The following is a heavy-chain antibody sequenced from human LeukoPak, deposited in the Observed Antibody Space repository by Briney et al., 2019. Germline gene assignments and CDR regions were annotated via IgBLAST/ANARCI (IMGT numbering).Heavy chain of an antibody. V-gene: IGHV3-74*01. CDR1: GFTFSSYW. Sequence: GGSLRLSCAASGFTFSSYWMHWVRQAPGKGLVWVSRINSDESTTDYADSVKGRFTISRDNAKNTLYLQMNSLRAEDTAVYYCANDWAWEPHDAFDIWGQGTMVTVSS. CDR2: INSDESTT. J-gene: IGHJ3*02. D-gene: IGHD1-26*01. CDR3: ANDWAWEPHDAFDI.